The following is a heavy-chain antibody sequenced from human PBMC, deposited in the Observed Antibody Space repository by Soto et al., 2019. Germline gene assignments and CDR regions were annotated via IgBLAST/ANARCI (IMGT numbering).Heavy chain of an antibody. CDR2: INHSGST. CDR1: GGSFSGYY. D-gene: IGHD3-10*01. Sequence: SETLSLTCAVYGGSFSGYYWSWIRQPPGKGLEWIGEINHSGSTNYNPSLKSRVTISVDTSKNQFSLKLSSVTAADTAVYYCARGRYYGSGSRLYYYYGMDVWGQGTTVT. V-gene: IGHV4-34*01. J-gene: IGHJ6*02. CDR3: ARGRYYGSGSRLYYYYGMDV.